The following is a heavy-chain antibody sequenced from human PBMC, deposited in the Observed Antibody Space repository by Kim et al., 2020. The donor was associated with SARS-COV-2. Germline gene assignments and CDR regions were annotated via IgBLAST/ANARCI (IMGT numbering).Heavy chain of an antibody. CDR3: AKDVEFGDSGRMDV. D-gene: IGHD1-26*01. V-gene: IGHV3-23*01. J-gene: IGHJ6*02. Sequence: GGSLRLSCAASGFTFSSYAMSWVRQAPGKGLEWVSAISAGGYTYYGDSVKGRFTISRDKSKNTLYLQMNSLRAEDTAVYYCAKDVEFGDSGRMDVWGQGTTVTVSS. CDR2: ISAGGYT. CDR1: GFTFSSYA.